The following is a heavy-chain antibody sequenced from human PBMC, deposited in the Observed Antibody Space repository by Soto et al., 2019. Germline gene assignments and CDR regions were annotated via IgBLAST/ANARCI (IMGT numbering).Heavy chain of an antibody. CDR2: IYYSGDT. Sequence: SETLSLTCTVSGASVSSDFYYWGWIRRPPGKGLEWIANIYYSGDTYYNPSLKSRVTISVDTSKNQFSLKLSSVTAADTSVYYCARTPVSQVRRWYFEYWGQGTLVNVSS. D-gene: IGHD2-15*01. J-gene: IGHJ4*02. V-gene: IGHV4-39*01. CDR3: ARTPVSQVRRWYFEY. CDR1: GASVSSDFYY.